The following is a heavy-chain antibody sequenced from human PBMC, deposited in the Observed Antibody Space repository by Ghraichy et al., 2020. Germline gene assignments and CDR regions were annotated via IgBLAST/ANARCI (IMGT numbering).Heavy chain of an antibody. CDR3: ARAGREYCSSTSCYGLGYYYGMDV. Sequence: ASVKVSCKASGYTFTSYAMHWVRQAPGQRLEWMGWINAGNGNTKYSQKFQGRVTITRDTSASTAYMELSSLRSEDTAVYYCARAGREYCSSTSCYGLGYYYGMDVWGQGTTVTVSS. V-gene: IGHV1-3*01. J-gene: IGHJ6*02. CDR2: INAGNGNT. D-gene: IGHD2-2*01. CDR1: GYTFTSYA.